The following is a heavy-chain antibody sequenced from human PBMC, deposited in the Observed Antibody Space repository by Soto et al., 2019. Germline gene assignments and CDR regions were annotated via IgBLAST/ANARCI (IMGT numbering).Heavy chain of an antibody. D-gene: IGHD3-22*01. CDR1: GFTFDDYA. V-gene: IGHV3-43D*04. CDR3: AKAGHYYDSSGYSLNDFDY. J-gene: IGHJ4*02. Sequence: EVQLVESGGVVVQPGGSLRLSCAASGFTFDDYAMHWVRQAPGKGLEWVSLISWDGGSTYYADSVKGRFTISRDNSKNSLYLQMNSLRAEDTALYYCAKAGHYYDSSGYSLNDFDYWGQGTLVTVSS. CDR2: ISWDGGST.